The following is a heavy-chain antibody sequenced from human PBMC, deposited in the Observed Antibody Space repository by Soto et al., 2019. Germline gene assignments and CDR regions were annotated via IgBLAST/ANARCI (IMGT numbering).Heavy chain of an antibody. CDR2: IYWDDDK. J-gene: IGHJ4*02. D-gene: IGHD5-12*01. Sequence: QITLKESGPPLVKPTQTLTLTCTFSGFSLSTSGVGVGWIRQPPGKALEWLALIYWDDDKRYSPSLKSRLTITKDTSKNQVVLTMTNMDPVDTATYYCAHLGYSGYDFGYWGQGTLVTVSS. CDR3: AHLGYSGYDFGY. CDR1: GFSLSTSGVG. V-gene: IGHV2-5*02.